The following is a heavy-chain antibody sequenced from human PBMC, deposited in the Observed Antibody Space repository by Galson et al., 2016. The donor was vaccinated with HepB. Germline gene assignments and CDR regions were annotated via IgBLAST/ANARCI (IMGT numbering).Heavy chain of an antibody. CDR2: IRSKANSYAT. D-gene: IGHD2-2*01. CDR1: GFIFSGSA. J-gene: IGHJ4*02. CDR3: TRGLCSSTSCYGNDY. Sequence: SLRLSCAASGFIFSGSAMHWVRQASGKGLEWLGRIRSKANSYATTYAASVKGRFTISRDDSKNTAYLQMNSLKTEDTAMYYCTRGLCSSTSCYGNDYWGQGTRVTVSS. V-gene: IGHV3-73*01.